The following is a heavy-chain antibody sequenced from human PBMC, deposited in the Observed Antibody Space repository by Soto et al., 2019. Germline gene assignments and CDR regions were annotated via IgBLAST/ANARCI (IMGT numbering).Heavy chain of an antibody. D-gene: IGHD3-9*01. V-gene: IGHV3-23*01. CDR2: ISGSGGST. CDR1: GFTFSSYA. Sequence: GGSLRLSCAASGFTFSSYAMSWVRQAPGKGLEWVSAISGSGGSTYYADSVKGRFTISRDNSKNTLYLQMNSLRAEDMAVYYCAKDLRYFDWLLPPLCDYWGQGTLVTVSS. CDR3: AKDLRYFDWLLPPLCDY. J-gene: IGHJ4*02.